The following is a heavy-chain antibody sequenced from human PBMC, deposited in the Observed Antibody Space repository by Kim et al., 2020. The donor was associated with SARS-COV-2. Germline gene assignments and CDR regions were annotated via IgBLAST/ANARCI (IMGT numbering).Heavy chain of an antibody. J-gene: IGHJ4*02. CDR3: TRLGCSSTSCYEVYFDY. CDR2: IRSKANSYAT. CDR1: GFTFSGSA. Sequence: GGSLRLSCAASGFTFSGSAMHWVRQASGKGLEWVGRIRSKANSYATAYAASVKGRFTISRDDSKNTAYLQMNSLKTEDTAVYYCTRLGCSSTSCYEVYFDYWGQGSLVTVSS. D-gene: IGHD2-2*01. V-gene: IGHV3-73*01.